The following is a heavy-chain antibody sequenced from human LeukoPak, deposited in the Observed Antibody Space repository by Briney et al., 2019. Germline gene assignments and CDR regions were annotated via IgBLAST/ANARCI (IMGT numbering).Heavy chain of an antibody. J-gene: IGHJ4*02. V-gene: IGHV3-74*01. CDR1: GFTFSKHW. CDR2: ISQDGSNT. Sequence: PGGSLRLSCAASGFTFSKHWMHWVRQAPGQGLVWVSSISQDGSNTPYADSVKGRFAISRDNAQSTLSPQMNSLRVEDTAVYYCARDYHYGQTDFWGQGTLVTVSS. D-gene: IGHD3-10*01. CDR3: ARDYHYGQTDF.